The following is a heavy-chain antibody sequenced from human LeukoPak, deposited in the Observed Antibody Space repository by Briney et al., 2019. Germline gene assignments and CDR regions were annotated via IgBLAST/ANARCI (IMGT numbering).Heavy chain of an antibody. J-gene: IGHJ5*02. Sequence: ASVKVSCKASGYTFTNYHINWVRQATGQELEWMGWMNPNSGNTGYAQKFQGRVTFTRDTSVSTAYMELNSLTSEDTAVYYCARMYYYDTSGNPNWFDPWGQGTLVTVSS. CDR3: ARMYYYDTSGNPNWFDP. V-gene: IGHV1-8*03. CDR2: MNPNSGNT. D-gene: IGHD3-22*01. CDR1: GYTFTNYH.